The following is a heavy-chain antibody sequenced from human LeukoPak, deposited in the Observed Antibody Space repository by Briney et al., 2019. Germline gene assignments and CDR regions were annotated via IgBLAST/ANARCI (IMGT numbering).Heavy chain of an antibody. CDR1: GFTFSSYS. Sequence: GGSLRLSCAASGFTFSSYSMNWVRQAPGKGLEWVSSISSSSSYIYYADSVKGRITISRDNAKNTLYLQMSSLRAGDTAVYYCAKSSYYDSSGYYREYYFDYWGQGTLVTVSS. CDR3: AKSSYYDSSGYYREYYFDY. D-gene: IGHD3-22*01. V-gene: IGHV3-21*04. CDR2: ISSSSSYI. J-gene: IGHJ4*02.